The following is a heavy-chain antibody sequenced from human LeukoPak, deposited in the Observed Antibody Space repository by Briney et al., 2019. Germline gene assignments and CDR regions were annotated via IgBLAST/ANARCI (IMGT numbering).Heavy chain of an antibody. CDR3: AKDEGWSGYYTSYYYYYMDV. V-gene: IGHV3-30*18. CDR1: GFTYSDYY. CDR2: ISYDGSNK. D-gene: IGHD3-3*01. Sequence: GGSLRLSCAASGFTYSDYYMSWIRQAPGKGLEWVAVISYDGSNKYYADSVKGRFTISRDNSKNTLYLQMNSLRAEDTAVYYCAKDEGWSGYYTSYYYYYMDVWGKGTTVTVSS. J-gene: IGHJ6*03.